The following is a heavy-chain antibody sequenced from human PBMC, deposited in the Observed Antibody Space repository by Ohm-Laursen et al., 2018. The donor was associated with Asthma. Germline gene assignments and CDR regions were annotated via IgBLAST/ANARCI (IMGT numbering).Heavy chain of an antibody. CDR1: GFTFSGSA. D-gene: IGHD3-10*01. J-gene: IGHJ6*02. CDR3: TSYGSGSQYSEYYYYYGMDV. CDR2: IRSKANSYAT. V-gene: IGHV3-73*01. Sequence: GSLRLSCAASGFTFSGSAMHWVRQASGKGLEWVGRIRSKANSYATAYAASVKGRFTISRDDSKNTAYLQMNSLKTEDTAVYYCTSYGSGSQYSEYYYYYGMDVWGQGTTVTVSS.